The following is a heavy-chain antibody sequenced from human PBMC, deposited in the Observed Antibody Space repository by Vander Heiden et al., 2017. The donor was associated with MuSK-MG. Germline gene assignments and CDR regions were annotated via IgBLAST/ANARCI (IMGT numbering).Heavy chain of an antibody. CDR2: IYYSGST. Sequence: QVQLQESGPGLVKPSETLSLTCTVSGGSISSYSWSWIRQPPGKGLEWIGYIYYSGSTNYNPSLKSRVTISVDTSKNQFSLKLSSVTAADTAVYYCARGPRYCSGGSCYPDHYYYYYYMDVWCKGPTVTVSS. V-gene: IGHV4-59*01. CDR1: GGSISSYS. CDR3: ARGPRYCSGGSCYPDHYYYYYYMDV. J-gene: IGHJ6*03. D-gene: IGHD2-15*01.